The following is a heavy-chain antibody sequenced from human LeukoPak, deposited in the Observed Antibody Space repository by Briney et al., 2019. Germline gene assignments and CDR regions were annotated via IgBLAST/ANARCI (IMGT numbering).Heavy chain of an antibody. CDR1: GGSFSGYY. CDR3: ARDLGGVFYYYCGMDV. CDR2: INHSGST. J-gene: IGHJ6*02. D-gene: IGHD3-16*01. V-gene: IGHV4-34*01. Sequence: SETLSLTCAVYGGSFSGYYWSWIRQPPGKGLEWIGEINHSGSTNYNPSLKSRVTISVDTSKNQFSLKLSSVTAADTAVYYCARDLGGVFYYYCGMDVWGQGTTVTVSS.